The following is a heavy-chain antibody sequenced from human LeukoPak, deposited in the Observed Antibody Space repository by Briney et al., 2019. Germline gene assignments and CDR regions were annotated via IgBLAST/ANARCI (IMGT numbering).Heavy chain of an antibody. V-gene: IGHV1-46*01. CDR2: INPSGGST. CDR1: GYTFTSYY. Sequence: GASVKVSCKASGYTFTSYYMHWVRRAPGQGLEWMGIINPSGGSTNYAQKLQGRVTMTTDTSTSTAYMELRSLRSDDTAVYYCAREGGQNGGYDYWGQGTLVTVSS. D-gene: IGHD4-17*01. CDR3: AREGGQNGGYDY. J-gene: IGHJ4*02.